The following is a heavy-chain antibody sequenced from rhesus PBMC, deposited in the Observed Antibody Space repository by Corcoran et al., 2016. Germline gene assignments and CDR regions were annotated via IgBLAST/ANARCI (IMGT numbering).Heavy chain of an antibody. CDR3: ARVSVAGWYFDI. J-gene: IGHJ2*01. D-gene: IGHD4-29*01. CDR1: GGSISRNW. V-gene: IGHV4-173*01. Sequence: QLQLQESGPGLVKPSETLSLTCAVPGGSISRNWLSWIRQPPGKGLEWIGRISGSVGSTSYNPSLKSRVTISTDTSKSHLSLKLISVTAADTAVYYCARVSVAGWYFDIWGPGTPITISS. CDR2: ISGSVGST.